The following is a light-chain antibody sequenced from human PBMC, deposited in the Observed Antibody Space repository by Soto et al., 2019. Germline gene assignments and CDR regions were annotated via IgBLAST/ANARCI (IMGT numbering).Light chain of an antibody. CDR1: QSLLDSDDGNTY. Sequence: DLVMTQALPSLPVTPGESASISCRSSQSLLDSDDGNTYLDWYLQKAGQSPQLLIYMLSYRASXVXDXXRGSGSGTDVTLKISRVEAEDVGVYFCMQRIEFPYTFGQGTKLEIK. CDR2: MLS. J-gene: IGKJ2*01. CDR3: MQRIEFPYT. V-gene: IGKV2-40*01.